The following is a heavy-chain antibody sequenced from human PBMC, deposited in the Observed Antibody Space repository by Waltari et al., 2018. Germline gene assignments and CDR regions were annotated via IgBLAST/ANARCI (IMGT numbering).Heavy chain of an antibody. CDR3: AKVDNVGLNNY. CDR1: GFTVGNNF. D-gene: IGHD1-1*01. J-gene: IGHJ4*02. CDR2: IYSGGST. V-gene: IGHV3-53*01. Sequence: EVQLVESGGDLIQPGGSLRLPCAASGFTVGNNFMGWVRQAPGKGLEWVSVIYSGGSTNYIDSVRGRFTISRDSSKNTLNLQMNSLRAEDTAVYYCAKVDNVGLNNYWGQGTLVTVSS.